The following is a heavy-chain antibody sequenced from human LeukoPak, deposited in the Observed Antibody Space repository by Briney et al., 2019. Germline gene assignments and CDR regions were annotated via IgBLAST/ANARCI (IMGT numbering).Heavy chain of an antibody. V-gene: IGHV4-34*09. Sequence: SETLSLTCAVYGGSFSGYYWSWIRQHPRTGLEWIGEINHSGSTNYNQSLKSRVTISVDTSKNQFSLKLRSVTAADTAVYYCARDSSGGGAFDIWGQGTMVTVSS. CDR3: ARDSSGGGAFDI. J-gene: IGHJ3*02. CDR1: GGSFSGYY. D-gene: IGHD3-22*01. CDR2: INHSGST.